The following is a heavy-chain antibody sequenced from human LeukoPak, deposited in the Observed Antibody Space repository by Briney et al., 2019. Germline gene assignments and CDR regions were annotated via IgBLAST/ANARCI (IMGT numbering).Heavy chain of an antibody. D-gene: IGHD6-13*01. CDR2: IYHSGST. V-gene: IGHV4-4*02. CDR1: GGSISSSNW. Sequence: PSETLSLTCAVSGGSISSSNWWSWVRQPPGKGLEWIGEIYHSGSTNYNPSLKSRVTISVDKSKSQFSLKLSSVTAADTAVYYCAREGESAAGNGGTGYFDYWGQGTLVTVSS. J-gene: IGHJ4*02. CDR3: AREGESAAGNGGTGYFDY.